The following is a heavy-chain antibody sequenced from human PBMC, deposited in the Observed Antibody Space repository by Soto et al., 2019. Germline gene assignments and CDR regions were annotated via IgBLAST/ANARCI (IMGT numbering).Heavy chain of an antibody. CDR1: GFTFSNYA. J-gene: IGHJ4*02. CDR3: AKVPVGATGRFDY. V-gene: IGHV3-23*01. CDR2: ISGSGGST. Sequence: GGSLRLSCAGSGFTFSNYAMSWVRQAPGKGLAWVSAISGSGGSTYYADSVKGRFTISRDNSKNTLYLQMNSLRAEDTALYYCAKVPVGATGRFDYWGQGTLVTFSS. D-gene: IGHD1-26*01.